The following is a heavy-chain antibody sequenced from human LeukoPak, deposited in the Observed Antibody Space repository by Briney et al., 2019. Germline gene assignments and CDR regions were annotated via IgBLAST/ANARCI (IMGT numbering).Heavy chain of an antibody. J-gene: IGHJ4*02. CDR2: IFYSGST. CDR1: GGSISSYY. Sequence: PSETLSLTCTVSGGSISSYYWSWIRQPPGKGLEWIGYIFYSGSTNYNPSLKSRVTISIDRSQNQFSLKLSSVTAADTAVYYCARTMVRGEMDFWGQGALVTVSS. V-gene: IGHV4-59*12. CDR3: ARTMVRGEMDF. D-gene: IGHD3-10*01.